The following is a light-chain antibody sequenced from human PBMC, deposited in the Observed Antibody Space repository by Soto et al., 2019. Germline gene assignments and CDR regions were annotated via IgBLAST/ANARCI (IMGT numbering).Light chain of an antibody. CDR1: SNDIGGYNY. Sequence: QSALTQPASVSGSPGQSITISCTGTSNDIGGYNYVSWLQQHPGEAPKLIIYEVSNRPSGVSNRFSGSKSGNTASLTITGLQPEDEASYYCTSYTITHIPVSFGWGTKLTVL. V-gene: IGLV2-14*01. CDR2: EVS. CDR3: TSYTITHIPVS. J-gene: IGLJ2*01.